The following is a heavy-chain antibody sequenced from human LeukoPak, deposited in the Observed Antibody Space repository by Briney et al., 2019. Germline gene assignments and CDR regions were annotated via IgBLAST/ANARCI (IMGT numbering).Heavy chain of an antibody. Sequence: GESLKISCKGSGYSFTNYWIGWVRQMPGRGLEWMGITYPGDSDTRYSPSFQGQVTISADKSVSTVYLQWGSLKASDTAMYYCARQGSNSGWYVDYWGQGTLVTVSS. J-gene: IGHJ4*02. V-gene: IGHV5-51*01. CDR1: GYSFTNYW. CDR2: TYPGDSDT. D-gene: IGHD6-19*01. CDR3: ARQGSNSGWYVDY.